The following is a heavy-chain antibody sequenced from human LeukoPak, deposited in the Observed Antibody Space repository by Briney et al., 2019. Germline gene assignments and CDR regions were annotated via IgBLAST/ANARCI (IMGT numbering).Heavy chain of an antibody. CDR3: ARDPGLPRTSYCSGGSCYQPSYYMDV. J-gene: IGHJ6*03. CDR2: INPSGGST. D-gene: IGHD2-15*01. V-gene: IGHV1-46*01. CDR1: GYTFTSYY. Sequence: ASVKVSCKASGYTFTSYYMHWVRQAPGQGLEWMGIINPSGGSTSYAKKFQGRVTMTRDMSTSTVYMELSSLRSEDTAVYYCARDPGLPRTSYCSGGSCYQPSYYMDVWGKGTTVTVSS.